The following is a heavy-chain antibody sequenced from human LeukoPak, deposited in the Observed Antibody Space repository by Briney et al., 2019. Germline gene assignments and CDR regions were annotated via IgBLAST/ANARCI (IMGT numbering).Heavy chain of an antibody. CDR1: GFTLTNYY. J-gene: IGHJ3*02. D-gene: IGHD3-22*01. Sequence: ASVKVSCKASGFTLTNYYMHWVRQAPGQGLEWMGWINPNSGGTNYAQKFQGRVTMTRDTSISTAYMELSRLRSDDTAVYYCTMIIVVNDAFDIWGQGTMVTVSS. CDR3: TMIIVVNDAFDI. CDR2: INPNSGGT. V-gene: IGHV1-2*02.